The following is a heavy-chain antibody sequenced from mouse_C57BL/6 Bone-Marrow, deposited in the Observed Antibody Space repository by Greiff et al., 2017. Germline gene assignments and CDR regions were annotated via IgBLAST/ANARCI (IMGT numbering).Heavy chain of an antibody. J-gene: IGHJ3*01. Sequence: VQLQQPGAELVKPGASVKMSCTASGYTFTSYWITWVKQRPGQGLEWIGDIYPGSGSTNYNEKFKSKATLTVDTSSSAAYMQLSSLTSEDSAVYYCARERIYYYGSFAYWGQGTLVTVSA. D-gene: IGHD1-1*01. V-gene: IGHV1-55*01. CDR1: GYTFTSYW. CDR3: ARERIYYYGSFAY. CDR2: IYPGSGST.